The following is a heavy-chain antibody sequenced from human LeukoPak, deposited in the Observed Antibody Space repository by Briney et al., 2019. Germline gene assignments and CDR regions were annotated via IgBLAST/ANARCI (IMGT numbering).Heavy chain of an antibody. D-gene: IGHD6-19*01. CDR1: GDSINNNNYY. J-gene: IGHJ4*02. CDR3: ARGSSGWYSHLGY. Sequence: SETLSLTCTVSGDSINNNNYYWGWIRQPPGKGLEWIGNIYYNGRTYYSPSLKSRGTISVDTSNNQFSLKLSSVTAADTAVYYCARGSSGWYSHLGYWGQGTLVTVSS. CDR2: IYYNGRT. V-gene: IGHV4-39*07.